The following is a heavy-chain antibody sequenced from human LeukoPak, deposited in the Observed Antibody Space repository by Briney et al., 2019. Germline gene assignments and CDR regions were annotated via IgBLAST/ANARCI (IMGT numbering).Heavy chain of an antibody. J-gene: IGHJ4*02. CDR1: GFTFSSDW. CDR2: IKQDGSEK. Sequence: PGGSLRLSCAASGFTFSSDWMSWVRQAPGMGLEWVANIKQDGSEKYYADSVKGRFTISRDNAKNSLYLQMNSLRAEDTAVYYCARPFWIQLWSGFDYWGQGTLVTVSS. CDR3: ARPFWIQLWSGFDY. V-gene: IGHV3-7*01. D-gene: IGHD5-18*01.